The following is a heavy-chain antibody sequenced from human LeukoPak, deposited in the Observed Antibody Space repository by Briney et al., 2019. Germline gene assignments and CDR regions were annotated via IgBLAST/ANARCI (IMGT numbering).Heavy chain of an antibody. CDR1: GFTVSGNH. D-gene: IGHD6-19*01. J-gene: IGHJ2*01. CDR2: IYSGGST. V-gene: IGHV3-66*01. Sequence: GGSLRLSCAASGFTVSGNHMNWVRQAPGKGLEWVSIIYSGGSTYFADSVKGRFTISRDNAKNSLYLQMNSLRAEDTAVYYCAKTQYSSGWYNWYFDLWGRGTPVTVSS. CDR3: AKTQYSSGWYNWYFDL.